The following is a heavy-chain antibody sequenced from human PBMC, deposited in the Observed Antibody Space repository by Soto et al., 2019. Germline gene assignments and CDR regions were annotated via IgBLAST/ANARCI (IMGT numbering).Heavy chain of an antibody. Sequence: VESLGLSCAASGFAFYYYNMNWVRQAPGRGVEWVSSISGSGIDIHFTDSVKGRFTISRDNAKTSLYLQMDSLRPEDTAIYYCAREGVTNCADYYFDHWGHGALVTVSS. J-gene: IGHJ4*01. CDR1: GFAFYYYN. CDR3: AREGVTNCADYYFDH. D-gene: IGHD7-27*01. V-gene: IGHV3-21*01. CDR2: ISGSGIDI.